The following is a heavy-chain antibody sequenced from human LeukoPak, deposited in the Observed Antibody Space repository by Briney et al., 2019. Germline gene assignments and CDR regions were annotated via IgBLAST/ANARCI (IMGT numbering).Heavy chain of an antibody. D-gene: IGHD2-2*01. CDR2: IYYSGST. CDR3: ARVSIEKYRYYYYYMDV. CDR1: GGSISSGSYY. Sequence: SETLSLTCTVSGGSISSGSYYWSWIRQHPGKGLEWIGYIYYSGSTNYNPSLKSRVTISVDTSKNQFSLKLSSVTAADTAVYYCARVSIEKYRYYYYYMDVWGKGTTVTVSS. V-gene: IGHV4-61*01. J-gene: IGHJ6*03.